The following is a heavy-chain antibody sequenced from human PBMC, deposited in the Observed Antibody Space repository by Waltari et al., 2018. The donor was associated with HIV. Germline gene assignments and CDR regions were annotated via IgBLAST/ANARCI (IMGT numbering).Heavy chain of an antibody. CDR1: GFPFDTYA. D-gene: IGHD3-16*01. V-gene: IGHV3-23*01. J-gene: IGHJ4*02. CDR2: ISGSGDIA. CDR3: AKDLGDYVWGMFTGAHFDS. Sequence: EVQLLESGGHLIQPGGSLRLSCAASGFPFDTYAMNWVRQAPGKRLGWVAGISGSGDIAYSADSVKGRFSISRDNSKNTLFLQMTSLRAEDTAVYYCAKDLGDYVWGMFTGAHFDSWGQGTLVTVSS.